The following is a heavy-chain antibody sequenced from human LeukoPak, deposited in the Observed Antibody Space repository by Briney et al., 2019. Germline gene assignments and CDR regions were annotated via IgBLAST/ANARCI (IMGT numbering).Heavy chain of an antibody. Sequence: ASMKVSCTASGYTFSGYYIHWVRQAPGQGLEWMGWIKPNRGDTSYAQRFQGRVTMTRVTPLNTAYMELSRLRSDDTAVYYCARSRGQRLAYFDYWGQGTLVTVSS. CDR3: ARSRGQRLAYFDY. D-gene: IGHD3-9*01. V-gene: IGHV1-2*02. CDR2: IKPNRGDT. CDR1: GYTFSGYY. J-gene: IGHJ4*02.